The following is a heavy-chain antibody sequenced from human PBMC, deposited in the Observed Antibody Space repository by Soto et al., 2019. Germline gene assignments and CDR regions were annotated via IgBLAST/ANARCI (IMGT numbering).Heavy chain of an antibody. CDR1: GSTFSNAW. D-gene: IGHD2-21*01. CDR2: IKGKSDGGTT. Sequence: EVQLVESGGGLVKPGGSLRLSCAASGSTFSNAWMNWVRQAPGKGLEWVGRIKGKSDGGTTDYAAPVKGRFIISRDDSKYPLYLQMNSLITEETGVYYCTASDGHIVSGYRYYGLDVWGQGTTVTVSS. J-gene: IGHJ6*02. V-gene: IGHV3-15*07. CDR3: TASDGHIVSGYRYYGLDV.